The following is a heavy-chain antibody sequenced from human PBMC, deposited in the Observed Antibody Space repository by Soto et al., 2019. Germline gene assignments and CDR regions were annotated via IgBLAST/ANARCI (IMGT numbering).Heavy chain of an antibody. D-gene: IGHD3-22*01. CDR1: GGSLNSGDY. V-gene: IGHV4-30-4*01. CDR3: ARTKYYHDTTAYIFDY. Sequence: SETLSLTCTVSGGSLNSGDYWSWIRQPPGKGLEWIGYIYHSGGSYYNPSLKGRVTMSVDMSQNQFSLTLNSVSAADTAVYYCARTKYYHDTTAYIFDYWGQGALVTVSS. J-gene: IGHJ4*02. CDR2: IYHSGGS.